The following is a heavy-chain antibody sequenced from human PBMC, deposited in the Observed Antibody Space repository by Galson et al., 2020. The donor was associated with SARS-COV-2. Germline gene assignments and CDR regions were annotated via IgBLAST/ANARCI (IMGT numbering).Heavy chain of an antibody. Sequence: GGSLRLSCAASGFTFNIYRMNWVRQAPGKGLEWVSSISSSSTYIYYADSVKGRFTISRDNAKNSLFLQMNSLRAEDTAVYYCVGSLGRASVAGDFDYWGLGTLVIVSS. CDR1: GFTFNIYR. D-gene: IGHD6-19*01. J-gene: IGHJ4*02. V-gene: IGHV3-21*01. CDR2: ISSSSTYI. CDR3: VGSLGRASVAGDFDY.